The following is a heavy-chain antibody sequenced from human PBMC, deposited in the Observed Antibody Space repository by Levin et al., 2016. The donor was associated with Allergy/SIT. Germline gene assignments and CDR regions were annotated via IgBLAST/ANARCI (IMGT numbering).Heavy chain of an antibody. D-gene: IGHD3-16*02. CDR3: ARHLGIYRHAGWNAFDI. J-gene: IGHJ3*02. CDR2: IYPGDSDT. Sequence: VRQMPGKGLEWMGIIYPGDSDTRYSPSFQGQVTISADKSISTAYLQWSSLKASDTAMYYCARHLGIYRHAGWNAFDIWGQGTMVTVSS. V-gene: IGHV5-51*01.